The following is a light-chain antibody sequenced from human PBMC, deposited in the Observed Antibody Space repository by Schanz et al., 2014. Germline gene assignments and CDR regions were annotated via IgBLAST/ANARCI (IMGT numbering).Light chain of an antibody. Sequence: QSALTQPPSASGSLGQSVTISCTGTSSDVGGYNYVSWYQQHPGKAPKLMIYEVTKRPSGVSNRFSGSKSGNTASLTISGLQAEDEADYYCSSYTSSSTLVFGGGTQLTVL. CDR2: EVT. CDR3: SSYTSSSTLV. V-gene: IGLV2-14*01. CDR1: SSDVGGYNY. J-gene: IGLJ2*01.